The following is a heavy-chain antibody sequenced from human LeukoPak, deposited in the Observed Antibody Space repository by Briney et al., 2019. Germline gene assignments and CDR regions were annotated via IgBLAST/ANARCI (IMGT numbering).Heavy chain of an antibody. CDR3: ARAPGGFHGDYSPIAY. CDR2: TSDDGSAK. V-gene: IGHV3-30-3*01. J-gene: IGHJ4*02. D-gene: IGHD4-17*01. Sequence: GGSLRLSCAAAGFTFNSYAMHWVRQAPVKGLQWWALTSDDGSAKYYADSVKGRFTISRDNSQNTLYLQMNSLRADETAIYYCARAPGGFHGDYSPIAYWGQGTLVTVSS. CDR1: GFTFNSYA.